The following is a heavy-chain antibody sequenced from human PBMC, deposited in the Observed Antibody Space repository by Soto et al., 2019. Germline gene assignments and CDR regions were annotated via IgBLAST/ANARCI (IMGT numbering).Heavy chain of an antibody. CDR3: VRDGTKTLRDWFDP. J-gene: IGHJ5*02. Sequence: SETLSLTCTVSGASISGFYWSWIRKSAGKGLEWIGRIYATGTTDYNPSLKSRVMMSVDTSRKQFSLKLRSVTAAGTAVYYCVRDGTKTLRDWFDPWGQGISVTVSS. CDR2: IYATGTT. D-gene: IGHD1-1*01. CDR1: GASISGFY. V-gene: IGHV4-4*07.